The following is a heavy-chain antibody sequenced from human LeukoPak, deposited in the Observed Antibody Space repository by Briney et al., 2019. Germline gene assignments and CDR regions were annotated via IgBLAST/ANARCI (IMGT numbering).Heavy chain of an antibody. Sequence: ASVKVSCKVSGYTLTVLSMHWVRQAPGKGLERMGGFDPEDGEKTYTQKFQGRVTMTEDTSTDTAYMELSSLRSEDTAVYYWAILLEDHAILPGPAKDLWGQGTLVTVSS. J-gene: IGHJ5*02. CDR2: FDPEDGEK. V-gene: IGHV1-24*01. CDR1: GYTLTVLS. D-gene: IGHD3-9*01. CDR3: AILLEDHAILPGPAKDL.